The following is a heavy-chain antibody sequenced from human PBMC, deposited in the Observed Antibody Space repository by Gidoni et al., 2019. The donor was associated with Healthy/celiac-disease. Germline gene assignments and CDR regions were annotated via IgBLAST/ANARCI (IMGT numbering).Heavy chain of an antibody. CDR2: ISGSGGST. D-gene: IGHD3-10*01. J-gene: IGHJ4*02. CDR1: GFTFRSYA. Sequence: EVQLLESGGGLVQPGGSLRLSCAASGFTFRSYAMSWVRQAPGKGLEWVSAISGSGGSTYYADSVKGRFTISRDNSKNTLYLQMNSLRAEDTAVYYCAKDIYGSGSYSDFDCWGQGTLVTVSS. CDR3: AKDIYGSGSYSDFDC. V-gene: IGHV3-23*01.